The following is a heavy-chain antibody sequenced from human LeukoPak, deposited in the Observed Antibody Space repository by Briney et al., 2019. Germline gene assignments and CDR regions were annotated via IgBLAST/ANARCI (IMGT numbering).Heavy chain of an antibody. CDR2: INWNGGST. Sequence: RPGGSLRLSCAASGFTFDDYGMSWVRQAPGKGLEWVSGINWNGGSTGYADSVKGRFTISRDNAKNSLSLQMNSLRAEDTAVYYCARDRLLEDRDYHYYYMDVWGIGTTVTVSS. CDR1: GFTFDDYG. D-gene: IGHD1-1*01. V-gene: IGHV3-20*04. CDR3: ARDRLLEDRDYHYYYMDV. J-gene: IGHJ6*03.